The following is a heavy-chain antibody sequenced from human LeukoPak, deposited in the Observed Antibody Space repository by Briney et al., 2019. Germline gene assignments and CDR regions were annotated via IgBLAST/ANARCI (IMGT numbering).Heavy chain of an antibody. D-gene: IGHD2-2*01. CDR1: GGTFSSYA. Sequence: ASVKVSCKASGGTFSSYAISWVRQAPGQGLEWMGWISAYNGNTNYAQKLQGRVTMTTDTSTSTAYMELRSLRSDDTAVYYCARGDPIVVVPAAMANNWFDPWGQGTLVTVSS. J-gene: IGHJ5*02. V-gene: IGHV1-18*01. CDR3: ARGDPIVVVPAAMANNWFDP. CDR2: ISAYNGNT.